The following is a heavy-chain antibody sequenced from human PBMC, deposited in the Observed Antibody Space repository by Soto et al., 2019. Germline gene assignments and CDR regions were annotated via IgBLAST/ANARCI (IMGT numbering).Heavy chain of an antibody. CDR1: GYTFSSYA. J-gene: IGHJ3*02. CDR2: IIPIFGTA. Sequence: QVQLVQSGAEVKKPGASVKVSCKASGYTFSSYAISWVRQAPGQGLEWMGGIIPIFGTANYAQKFQGRVTITADKSTSTAYMELSSLRSEDTAVYYCAREALDGYNHHAFDIWGQGTMVTVSS. D-gene: IGHD5-12*01. CDR3: AREALDGYNHHAFDI. V-gene: IGHV1-69*06.